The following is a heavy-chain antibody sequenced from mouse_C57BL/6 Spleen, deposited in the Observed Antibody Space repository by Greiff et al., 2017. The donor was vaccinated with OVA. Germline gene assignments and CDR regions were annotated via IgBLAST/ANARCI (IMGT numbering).Heavy chain of an antibody. D-gene: IGHD4-1*01. Sequence: QVQLQQPGAELVKPGASVKLSCKASGYTFTSYWMHWVKQRPGRGLEWIGRIDPNSGGTKYNEKFKSKATLTVDKPSSTAYMQLSSLTSEDSAVYDCARRTDPYAMDYWGQGTSVTVSS. J-gene: IGHJ4*01. CDR3: ARRTDPYAMDY. CDR1: GYTFTSYW. CDR2: IDPNSGGT. V-gene: IGHV1-72*01.